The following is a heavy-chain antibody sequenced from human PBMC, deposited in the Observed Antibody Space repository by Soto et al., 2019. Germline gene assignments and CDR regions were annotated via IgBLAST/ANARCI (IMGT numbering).Heavy chain of an antibody. CDR3: ARALYHVISDGMDV. D-gene: IGHD2-15*01. CDR2: INPESCGT. J-gene: IGHJ6*02. V-gene: IGHV1-2*02. CDR1: GYTFTGYY. Sequence: QVQLVQSGADVKTPGASVRVSCKASGYTFTGYYVHWVREAPGQVLEWMGWINPESCGTSYAQKFQGRVTLSRDTSLNTAYLELSRLRFDDADVYFCARALYHVISDGMDVWGQGTTGTVSS.